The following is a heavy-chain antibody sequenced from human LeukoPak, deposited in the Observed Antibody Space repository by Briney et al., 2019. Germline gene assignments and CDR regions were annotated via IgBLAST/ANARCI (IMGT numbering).Heavy chain of an antibody. CDR1: GFTLNSYW. V-gene: IGHV3-7*04. CDR2: IKQDGSEK. CDR3: ARGTYMVRGLRSQFDN. J-gene: IGHJ4*02. Sequence: KAGGSLRPSCAASGFTLNSYWMSWVRQAPGKGLEWVAKIKQDGSEKYYVDSVKGRFTISRDNAKNSLYLQMNSLRAEDTAVYYCARGTYMVRGLRSQFDNWGQGTLVTVSS. D-gene: IGHD3-10*01.